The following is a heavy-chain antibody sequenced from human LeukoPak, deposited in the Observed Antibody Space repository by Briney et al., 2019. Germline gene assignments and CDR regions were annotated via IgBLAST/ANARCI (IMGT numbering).Heavy chain of an antibody. V-gene: IGHV3-30*04. CDR2: ISYDGSNK. Sequence: GGSLRLSCAASGFTFSSYAMHWVRQAPGKGLEWVAVISYDGSNKYYADSVKGRFTISRDNSKNTLYLQMNSLRAKDTAVYYCAVNYYDSSGYYRGPYYWGQGTLVTVSS. D-gene: IGHD3-22*01. CDR3: AVNYYDSSGYYRGPYY. J-gene: IGHJ4*02. CDR1: GFTFSSYA.